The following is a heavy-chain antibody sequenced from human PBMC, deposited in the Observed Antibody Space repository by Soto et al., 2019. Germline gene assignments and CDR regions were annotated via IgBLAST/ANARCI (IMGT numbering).Heavy chain of an antibody. Sequence: QVQLVESGGGVVQPGRSLRLSCAASGFTFSSYGMHWVRQAPGKVLEWVAVIWYDGSNKYYADSVKGRFTISRDNFKNTLYLQMNSLRAEDTAVYYCARDRLPLKNWFDPWGQGTLVTVSS. CDR3: ARDRLPLKNWFDP. CDR1: GFTFSSYG. D-gene: IGHD2-15*01. V-gene: IGHV3-33*01. J-gene: IGHJ5*02. CDR2: IWYDGSNK.